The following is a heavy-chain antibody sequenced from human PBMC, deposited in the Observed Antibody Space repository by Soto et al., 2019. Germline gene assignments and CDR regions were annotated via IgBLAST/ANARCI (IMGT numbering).Heavy chain of an antibody. V-gene: IGHV4-59*01. CDR3: ARARIAVAGSIYYGMDV. Sequence: SDTLSLTCTVSGGSISSYYWSWIRQPPGKGLEWIGYIYYSGSTNYNPSLKSRVTISVDTSKNQFSLKLSSVTAADTAVYYCARARIAVAGSIYYGMDVWGQGXTVTVSS. CDR2: IYYSGST. J-gene: IGHJ6*02. CDR1: GGSISSYY. D-gene: IGHD6-19*01.